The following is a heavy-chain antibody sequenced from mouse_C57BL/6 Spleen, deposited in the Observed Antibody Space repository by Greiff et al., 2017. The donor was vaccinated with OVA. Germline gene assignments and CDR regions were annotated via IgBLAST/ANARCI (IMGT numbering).Heavy chain of an antibody. V-gene: IGHV1-19*01. CDR2: INPYNGGT. D-gene: IGHD2-4*01. CDR3: ARYDYDEVDY. CDR1: GYTFTDYY. Sequence: EVQLQQSGPVLVKPGASVKMSCKASGYTFTDYYMNWVKQSHGKSLEWIGVINPYNGGTSYNQKFKGKATLTVDKSSSTAYMELNSLTSEDSAVYYCARYDYDEVDYWGQGTSVTVSS. J-gene: IGHJ4*01.